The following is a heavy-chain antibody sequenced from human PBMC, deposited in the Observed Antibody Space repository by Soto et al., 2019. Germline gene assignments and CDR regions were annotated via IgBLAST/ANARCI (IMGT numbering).Heavy chain of an antibody. V-gene: IGHV4-59*01. Sequence: PSETLSLTCTVSGGSISSYYWSWIRQSPGNALEWIGYIQYSGDTNYNSSLKSRVTISVDMSRNRFSLKLTSVTAADTAFYYCARHDYSDRAFDLWGQGTMVTVSS. CDR3: ARHDYSDRAFDL. CDR2: IQYSGDT. CDR1: GGSISSYY. J-gene: IGHJ3*01. D-gene: IGHD3-22*01.